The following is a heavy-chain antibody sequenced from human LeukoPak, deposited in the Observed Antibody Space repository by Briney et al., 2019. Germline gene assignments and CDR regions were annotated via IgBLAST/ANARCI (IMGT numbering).Heavy chain of an antibody. V-gene: IGHV3-7*01. CDR1: GFTFSSYS. CDR2: LKQDGSVK. D-gene: IGHD5-24*01. J-gene: IGHJ5*02. CDR3: ATSADNPGNP. Sequence: PGGSLRLSCAASGFTFSSYSMNWVRQAPGKGLEWVANLKQDGSVKHYVDSVKGRFTISRDNAKNSLYLQMTNLRAEDTAVYYCATSADNPGNPWGQGTLITVSS.